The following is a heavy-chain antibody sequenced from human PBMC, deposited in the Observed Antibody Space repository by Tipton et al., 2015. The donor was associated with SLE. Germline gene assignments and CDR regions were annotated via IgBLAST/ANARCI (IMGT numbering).Heavy chain of an antibody. J-gene: IGHJ3*01. CDR2: ISYSGST. V-gene: IGHV4-59*01. CDR3: ARGDAFHV. Sequence: TLSLTCTVSCDSITSDYWTWIRQPPGKGLEWIGYISYSGSTNYNPSVRSRVSISLDTSKNQFSLKVKSVTTADTAVYYCARGDAFHVWGQGTLVTVSS. CDR1: CDSITSDY.